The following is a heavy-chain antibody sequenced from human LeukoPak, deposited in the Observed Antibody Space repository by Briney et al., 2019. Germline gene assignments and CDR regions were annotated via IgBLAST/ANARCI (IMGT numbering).Heavy chain of an antibody. V-gene: IGHV4-59*01. J-gene: IGHJ4*02. D-gene: IGHD1/OR15-1a*01. CDR3: ARMWNSNFDY. CDR2: IYYSGST. Sequence: SETLSLTCTVSGGSISSYYWSWIRQPPGKGLEWIGYIYYSGSTKYNPSLKSRVTISVDASKTQFSLKLNSVTAADTAVYYCARMWNSNFDYWGQGTLVTVSS. CDR1: GGSISSYY.